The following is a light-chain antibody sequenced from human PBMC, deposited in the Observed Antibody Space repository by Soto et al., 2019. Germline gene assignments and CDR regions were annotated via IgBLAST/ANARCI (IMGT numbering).Light chain of an antibody. V-gene: IGKV3-15*01. J-gene: IGKJ2*01. CDR1: QSVSTY. CDR2: GAS. Sequence: EIVMTQSPATLSVSLGDRATLSCRASQSVSTYLAWYQQKPGQAPRLLIYGASTRATGIPASFSGSGSETNFTLTISSLQSEDFAFYYCQQYDSSPPSYTFGQGTKLEIK. CDR3: QQYDSSPPSYT.